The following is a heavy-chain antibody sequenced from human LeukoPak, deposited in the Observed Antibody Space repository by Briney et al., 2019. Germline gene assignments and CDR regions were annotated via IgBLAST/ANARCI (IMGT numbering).Heavy chain of an antibody. CDR2: IRYDGSNK. CDR1: GFTFSSYD. J-gene: IGHJ4*02. V-gene: IGHV3-30*02. CDR3: AKVSSWFEYSSPFDY. D-gene: IGHD6-6*01. Sequence: GGSLRLSCAASGFTFSSYDIRWVRQAPGKGLEWVAFIRYDGSNKYYADSVKGRFTISRDNSKNTLYLQMNSLRAEDTAVYYCAKVSSWFEYSSPFDYWGQGTLVTVSS.